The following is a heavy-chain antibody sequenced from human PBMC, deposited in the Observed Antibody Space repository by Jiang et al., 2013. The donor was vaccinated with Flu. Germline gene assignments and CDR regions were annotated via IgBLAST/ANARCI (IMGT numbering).Heavy chain of an antibody. CDR2: ISYDGYDK. D-gene: IGHD3-10*01. J-gene: IGHJ4*02. Sequence: RLSCAASGFTFSSYGMHWVRQAPGKGLEWVARISYDGYDKDYADSVKGRFTISRDKSKNTVFLQMDSLRAEDTAVYYCAREMKSYNFDYWGQGTLVTVFS. CDR3: AREMKSYNFDY. CDR1: GFTFSSYG. V-gene: IGHV3-30*03.